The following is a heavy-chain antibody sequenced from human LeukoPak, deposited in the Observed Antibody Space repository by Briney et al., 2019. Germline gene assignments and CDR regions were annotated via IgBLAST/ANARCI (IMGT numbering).Heavy chain of an antibody. J-gene: IGHJ4*02. D-gene: IGHD6-19*01. CDR3: ARVGSNQWLDY. V-gene: IGHV3-48*01. CDR1: GFTVRSYS. CDR2: ISGGSSTI. Sequence: QSGESLRLSCAASGFTVRSYSMNWVRQAPGKGLEWVSYISGGSSTIYYADSVKGRFTVSRDNAKNSLYLLMDTLRAEDTAVYYCARVGSNQWLDYWGQGTLVTVSS.